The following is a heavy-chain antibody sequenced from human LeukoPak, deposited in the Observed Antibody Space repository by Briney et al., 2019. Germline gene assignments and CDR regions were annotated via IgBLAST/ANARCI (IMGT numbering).Heavy chain of an antibody. CDR1: GDSVSSNSAT. V-gene: IGHV6-1*01. CDR2: TYYRSKWYN. CDR3: ARGGYYGSGNDFRFDP. D-gene: IGHD3-10*01. J-gene: IGHJ5*02. Sequence: SQTLSLTCAISGDSVSSNSATWNWMRQSPSRGLEWLGRTYYRSKWYNDYAVSVRSRITIIPDTSKNQFSLKLSSVTAADTAIYYCARGGYYGSGNDFRFDPWGQGTLVTVSS.